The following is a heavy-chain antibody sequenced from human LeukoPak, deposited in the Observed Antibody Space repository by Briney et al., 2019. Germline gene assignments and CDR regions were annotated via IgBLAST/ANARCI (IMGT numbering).Heavy chain of an antibody. Sequence: GGSLRLSCAASGFTVSSNYMSWVRQAPGKGLEWVSVIYSGGSTYYADSVKGRFTISRDNSKNTLYPQMNSLRAEDTALYYCASHLGGSGSYYDAFDIWGQGTMVTVSS. D-gene: IGHD3-10*01. CDR3: ASHLGGSGSYYDAFDI. CDR1: GFTVSSNY. V-gene: IGHV3-53*01. CDR2: IYSGGST. J-gene: IGHJ3*02.